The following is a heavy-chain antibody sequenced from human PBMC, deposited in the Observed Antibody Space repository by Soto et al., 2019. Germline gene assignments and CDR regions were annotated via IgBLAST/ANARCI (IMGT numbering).Heavy chain of an antibody. CDR2: IYYSGST. J-gene: IGHJ4*02. CDR1: GGAISSSSYY. CDR3: ARHVGDWSIDS. V-gene: IGHV4-39*01. D-gene: IGHD1-26*01. Sequence: SETLSLTCTVSGGAISSSSYYWGWIRQPPGKGLEWIGSIYYSGSTYYNPSLKSRVTISVDTSKNQFSLKLSSVTAADAAVYYCARHVGDWSIDSWGQGTLVTVSS.